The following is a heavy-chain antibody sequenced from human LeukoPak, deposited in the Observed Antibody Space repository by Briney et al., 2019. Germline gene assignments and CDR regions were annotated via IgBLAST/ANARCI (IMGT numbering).Heavy chain of an antibody. D-gene: IGHD3-16*01. V-gene: IGHV1-69-2*01. J-gene: IGHJ6*03. CDR3: ATLGAFNDYYYMDV. Sequence: ASVKVSCKVSGYTFTNYYMHWVQQAPGKGLEWMVLVDPEDGETIYAEKFQGRVTITADTSTDTAYMELSSLRSDDTAVYYCATLGAFNDYYYMDVWGKGTTVTVSS. CDR1: GYTFTNYY. CDR2: VDPEDGET.